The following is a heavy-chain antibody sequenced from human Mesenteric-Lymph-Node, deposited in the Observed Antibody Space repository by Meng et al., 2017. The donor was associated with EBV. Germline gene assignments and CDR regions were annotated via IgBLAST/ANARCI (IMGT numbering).Heavy chain of an antibody. D-gene: IGHD3-16*02. CDR2: STHNGIV. CDR1: GGSFSGYY. Sequence: QSQLPQWGAGQLTPSETLSLTCAVYGGSFSGYYWSWIRQAPGQGLEWIGESTHNGIVNYNPSLKSRVAISVDTFKNQFSLRLTSVTAADTAIYYCARIESIWGTYRKYYFDYWGQGTLVTVSS. V-gene: IGHV4-34*01. J-gene: IGHJ4*02. CDR3: ARIESIWGTYRKYYFDY.